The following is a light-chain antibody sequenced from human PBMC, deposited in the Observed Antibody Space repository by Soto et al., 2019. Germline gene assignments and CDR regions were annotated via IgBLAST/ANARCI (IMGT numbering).Light chain of an antibody. CDR2: DAS. CDR3: QQRSNWPPIT. J-gene: IGKJ5*01. V-gene: IGKV3-11*01. Sequence: TQSPGTLSVSPGERSTLSCRASQSVRGNLAWYQQKPGQAPRLLIYDASSGATGIPARFSGSGSGTVFTLTISSLEPEDFAVYYCQQRSNWPPITFGQGTRLEI. CDR1: QSVRGN.